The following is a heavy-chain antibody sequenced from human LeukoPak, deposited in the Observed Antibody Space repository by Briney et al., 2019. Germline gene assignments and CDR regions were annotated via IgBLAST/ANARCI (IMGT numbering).Heavy chain of an antibody. CDR1: GGSISSYY. CDR3: ARQTGYSSSWSGYYFDY. D-gene: IGHD6-13*01. Sequence: SETLSLTCTVSGGSISSYYWSWIRQRPGKGLEWIGYIYYSGSTNYNPSLKSRVTISVDTSKNQFSLKLSSVTAADTAVYYCARQTGYSSSWSGYYFDYWGQGTLVTVSS. CDR2: IYYSGST. J-gene: IGHJ4*02. V-gene: IGHV4-59*08.